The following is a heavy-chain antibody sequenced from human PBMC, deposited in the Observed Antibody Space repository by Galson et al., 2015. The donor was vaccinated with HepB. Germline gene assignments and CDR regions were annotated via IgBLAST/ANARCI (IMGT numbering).Heavy chain of an antibody. Sequence: SVKVSCKASGYTFTSYYMHWVRQAPGQGLEWMGIVNPSGGSTSYAQKFQGRVTMTRDTSTSTVYMELSSLRSEDTAVYYCAREATFGYYPYWYFDLWGRGTLVTVSS. CDR1: GYTFTSYY. V-gene: IGHV1-46*01. CDR2: VNPSGGST. J-gene: IGHJ2*01. D-gene: IGHD3-16*01. CDR3: AREATFGYYPYWYFDL.